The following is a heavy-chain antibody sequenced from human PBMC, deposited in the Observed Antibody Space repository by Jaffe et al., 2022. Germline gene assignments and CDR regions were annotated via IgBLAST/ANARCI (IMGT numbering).Heavy chain of an antibody. CDR2: ITPSGSFI. J-gene: IGHJ3*02. D-gene: IGHD1-26*01. V-gene: IGHV3-21*02. CDR1: GFTFDTYN. Sequence: DVQLVESGGGLVKPGGFLRLSCTASGFTFDTYNMAWVRQAPGRGLEWVAFITPSGSFIQYRDSLRGRFTISRDNARNSLFLDIDSLSTEDTAVYYCTRDYSTSVRAFDIWGQGTLVTVSS. CDR3: TRDYSTSVRAFDI.